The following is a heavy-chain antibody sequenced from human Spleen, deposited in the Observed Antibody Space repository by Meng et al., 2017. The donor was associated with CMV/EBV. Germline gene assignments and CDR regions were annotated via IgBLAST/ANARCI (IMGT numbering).Heavy chain of an antibody. CDR3: ARSPGYCSSTSCLSTY. V-gene: IGHV3-21*01. J-gene: IGHJ4*02. CDR2: ISSTYELK. CDR1: GFTFSPTG. Sequence: GGSLRLSCTASGFTFSPTGMTWVRQAPGKGLEWVSTISSTYELKYSDSVKGRFTISRDNDRNSVYLQMNSLRAEDTAVYYCARSPGYCSSTSCLSTYWGQGTLVTVSS. D-gene: IGHD2-2*01.